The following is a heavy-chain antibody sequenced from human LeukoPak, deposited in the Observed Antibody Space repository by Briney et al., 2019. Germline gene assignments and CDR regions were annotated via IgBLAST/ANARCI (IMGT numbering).Heavy chain of an antibody. J-gene: IGHJ4*02. CDR2: INHSGST. CDR3: ARVIAAAGIRYFDS. V-gene: IGHV4-34*01. Sequence: SETLSLTCAVYGGSFSGYYWSWIRQPPGKGLEWIGEINHSGSTNYNPSLKSRITISGDTSKNQFSLKLSSVTAADTAVYYCARVIAAAGIRYFDSWGQGTLVTVSS. CDR1: GGSFSGYY. D-gene: IGHD6-13*01.